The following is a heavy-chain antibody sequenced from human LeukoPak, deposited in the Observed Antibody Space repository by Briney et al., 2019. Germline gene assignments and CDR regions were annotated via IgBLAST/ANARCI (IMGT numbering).Heavy chain of an antibody. V-gene: IGHV1-69*04. CDR2: IIPILGIA. J-gene: IGHJ3*02. CDR3: ARDQSIGPDDAFDI. D-gene: IGHD2/OR15-2a*01. Sequence: HWASVKVSCKASGGTFSSYAISWVRQAPGQGLEWMGRIIPILGIANYAQKFQGRVTITADKSTSTAYMELSSLRSEDTAVYYCARDQSIGPDDAFDIWGQGTMVTVSS. CDR1: GGTFSSYA.